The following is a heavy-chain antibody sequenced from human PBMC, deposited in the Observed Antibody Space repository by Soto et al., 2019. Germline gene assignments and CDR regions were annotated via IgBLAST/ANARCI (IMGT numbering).Heavy chain of an antibody. CDR3: CHTSTTDGVDF. CDR2: ISGNGDTT. Sequence: VQLLESGGDLVQPGGSLRVSCASSGFDFSTYAMTWVRQTPWKGLEWVSSISGNGDTTYYSDSLKCLFSISRDNFNNTLYLQITNLRAEDTAIYFCCHTSTTDGVDFWGQGTLVTVSS. J-gene: IGHJ1*01. CDR1: GFDFSTYA. V-gene: IGHV3-23*01. D-gene: IGHD1-1*01.